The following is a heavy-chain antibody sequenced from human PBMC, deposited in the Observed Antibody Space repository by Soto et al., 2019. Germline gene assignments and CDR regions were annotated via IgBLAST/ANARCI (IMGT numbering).Heavy chain of an antibody. CDR3: ARTPCSSTSCYALNWFDP. D-gene: IGHD2-2*01. CDR1: GYTFTSYG. V-gene: IGHV1-18*01. Sequence: ASVKVSCKASGYTFTSYGISWVRQAPGQGLEWMGWISAFNCNTNFAQKLQGRVTMTTDTSTSTAYLELRSLRSDDTAVFYCARTPCSSTSCYALNWFDPWGQGTLVTVSS. CDR2: ISAFNCNT. J-gene: IGHJ5*02.